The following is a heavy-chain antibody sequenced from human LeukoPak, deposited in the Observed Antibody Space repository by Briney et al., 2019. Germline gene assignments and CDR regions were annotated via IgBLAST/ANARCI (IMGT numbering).Heavy chain of an antibody. Sequence: PSETLSLTCTVSGYSISSGYYWGWLRQPPGKGLEWIGNIHHSGSTYYSPSLKSRVTISVDTSKNQFSLKLSSVTAADTAVYYCACASDVDTQVDYWGQGTLVTVSS. D-gene: IGHD2-2*02. V-gene: IGHV4-38-2*02. CDR1: GYSISSGYY. J-gene: IGHJ4*02. CDR2: IHHSGST. CDR3: ACASDVDTQVDY.